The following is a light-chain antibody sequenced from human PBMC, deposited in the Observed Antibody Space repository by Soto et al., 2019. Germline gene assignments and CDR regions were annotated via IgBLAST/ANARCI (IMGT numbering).Light chain of an antibody. CDR3: QTWVTGPPWV. Sequence: QPVLTQLPSASASLGASVKLTCTLSSGHSTYAIAWHQQQPEKGPRYLMKLNSDGSHSKGDGIPDRFSGSSSGAERYLSISSLQSEDEADYYCQTWVTGPPWVFGGGTKLTVL. CDR2: LNSDGSH. J-gene: IGLJ3*02. V-gene: IGLV4-69*01. CDR1: SGHSTYA.